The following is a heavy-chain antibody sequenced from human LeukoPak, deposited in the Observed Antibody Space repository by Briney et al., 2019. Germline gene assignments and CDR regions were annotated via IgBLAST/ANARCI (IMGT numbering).Heavy chain of an antibody. V-gene: IGHV1-2*02. D-gene: IGHD3-10*01. Sequence: GASVKVSCKASGYTFTGYYMHWVRQAPGQGLEWMGWINPNSGGTNYAQKFQGGVTMTRDTSISTAYMEPSRLRSDDTAVYYCARDVGPGVLLWFGNWGQGTLVTVSS. CDR3: ARDVGPGVLLWFGN. CDR1: GYTFTGYY. CDR2: INPNSGGT. J-gene: IGHJ4*02.